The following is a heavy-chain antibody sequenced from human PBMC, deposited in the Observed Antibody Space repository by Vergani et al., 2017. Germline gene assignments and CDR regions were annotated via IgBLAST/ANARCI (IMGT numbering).Heavy chain of an antibody. D-gene: IGHD5-24*01. J-gene: IGHJ2*01. Sequence: QVQLQESGPGLVKPSQTLSLTCTVSGGSIGSGNYYWSWIRQPAGKGLEWIGRIYTRGSSPYNPSLKSRVTISVHTSKTQFSLKLRSVTAADTAVYYCARDPGGMAATIYSYWYFDLWGRGTLVTVSS. CDR3: ARDPGGMAATIYSYWYFDL. V-gene: IGHV4-61*02. CDR1: GGSIGSGNYY. CDR2: IYTRGSS.